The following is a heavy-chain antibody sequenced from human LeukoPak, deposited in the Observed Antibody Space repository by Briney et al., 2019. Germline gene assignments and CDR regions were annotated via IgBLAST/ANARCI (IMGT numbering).Heavy chain of an antibody. CDR2: ISYDGSKK. CDR3: ARANGQLWTTPDY. CDR1: GFTFSSYG. D-gene: IGHD5-18*01. Sequence: GESLRLSCAASGFTFSSYGMHWVRQPQGEGLEWVAVISYDGSKKSSAESVKGRFTISRDNSKNTLYLQMNSLRPEDTAVYFCARANGQLWTTPDYWGQGTLVTISS. J-gene: IGHJ4*02. V-gene: IGHV3-30*03.